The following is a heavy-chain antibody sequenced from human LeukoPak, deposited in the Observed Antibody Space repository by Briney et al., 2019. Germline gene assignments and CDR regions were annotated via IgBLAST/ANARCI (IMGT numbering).Heavy chain of an antibody. CDR2: IIPIFGTA. J-gene: IGHJ4*02. CDR1: GGTFSSYA. CDR3: ARVTVRGEDYFDY. Sequence: SVKVSCKASGGTFSSYAISWVRQAPGQGLEWMGGIIPIFGTANYAQKFQGRVTITADKSTSTAYMELSSLRSEDTAVYYCARVTVRGEDYFDYWGQGTLVTVSS. D-gene: IGHD3-10*01. V-gene: IGHV1-69*06.